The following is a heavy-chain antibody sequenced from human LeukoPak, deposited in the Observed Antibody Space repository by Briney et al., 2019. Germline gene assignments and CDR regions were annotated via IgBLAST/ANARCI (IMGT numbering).Heavy chain of an antibody. V-gene: IGHV1-69*05. CDR3: AREGATDCSGGSCYGNWFDP. Sequence: SVKVSCKASGGTLSSYAISWVRQAPGQGLEWMGGIIPIFGTANYAQKFQGRVTITTDESTSTAYMELSSLRSEDTAVYYCAREGATDCSGGSCYGNWFDPWGQGTLVTVSS. D-gene: IGHD2-15*01. CDR2: IIPIFGTA. CDR1: GGTLSSYA. J-gene: IGHJ5*02.